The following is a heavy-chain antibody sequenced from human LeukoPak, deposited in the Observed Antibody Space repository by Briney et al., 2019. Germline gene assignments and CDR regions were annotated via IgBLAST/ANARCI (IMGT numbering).Heavy chain of an antibody. V-gene: IGHV1-46*01. CDR2: INPSGGST. Sequence: ASVKVSCKASGYTFTSYYMHWVRQAPGQGLEWMGIINPSGGSTSYAQKFQGRVTMTRNTSISTAYMELSSLRSEDTAVYYCARGGYDYVWGSYRPIDYWGQGTLVTVSS. D-gene: IGHD3-16*02. CDR3: ARGGYDYVWGSYRPIDY. CDR1: GYTFTSYY. J-gene: IGHJ4*02.